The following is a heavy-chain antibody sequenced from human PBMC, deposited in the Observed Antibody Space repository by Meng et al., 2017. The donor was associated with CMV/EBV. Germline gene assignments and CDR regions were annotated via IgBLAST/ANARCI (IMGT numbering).Heavy chain of an antibody. J-gene: IGHJ5*02. CDR3: ARGEPAASSNWFDP. V-gene: IGHV1-69*05. D-gene: IGHD2-2*01. CDR2: IIPIFGTA. Sequence: SAKVSCKASGGTFSSYAISWVRQAPGQGLEWMGGIIPIFGTANYAQKFQGRVTITTDESTSTAYMELSSLRSEDTAVYYCARGEPAASSNWFDPWGQGTLVTVSS. CDR1: GGTFSSYA.